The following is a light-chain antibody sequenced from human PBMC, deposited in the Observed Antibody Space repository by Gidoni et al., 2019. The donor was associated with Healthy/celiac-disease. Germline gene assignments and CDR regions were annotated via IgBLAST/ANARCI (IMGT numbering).Light chain of an antibody. V-gene: IGKV4-1*01. J-gene: IGKJ2*01. CDR3: QQYYSSPLT. CDR2: WAS. Sequence: DSVMTQAPDSLAVSLGERATLNCKSSQSVLYSSNNKNYLAWYQQKPGQPPKLLIYWASTRESGVPDRFSGSGSGTDFTLTISSLQAEDVAVYYCQQYYSSPLTFGQGTKLEIK. CDR1: QSVLYSSNNKNY.